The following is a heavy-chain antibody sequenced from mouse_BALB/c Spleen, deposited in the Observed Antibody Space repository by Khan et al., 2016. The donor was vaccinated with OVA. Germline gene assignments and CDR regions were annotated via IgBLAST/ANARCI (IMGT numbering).Heavy chain of an antibody. CDR2: FRSGGDYI. CDR1: GLTFSSYS. CDR3: ASHLTGSIAY. Sequence: EVGPVESGGDLVKPGGSLKLSCASSGLTFSSYSMSWVRQTPDKRLEWVASFRSGGDYIYFPYIVYVRFTISRVNAKNTLYLQMFSLKSEDTAMYYCASHLTGSIAYWGQGTLVTVAA. J-gene: IGHJ3*01. V-gene: IGHV5-6*01. D-gene: IGHD4-1*01.